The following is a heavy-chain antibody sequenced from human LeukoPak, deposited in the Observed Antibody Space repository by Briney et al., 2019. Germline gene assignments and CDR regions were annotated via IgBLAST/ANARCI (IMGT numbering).Heavy chain of an antibody. D-gene: IGHD2-15*01. CDR3: ARDDEVVAATGTFDY. Sequence: GRSLRLSCAASGFTFSSYVMHWVRQAPGKGLEWVAVISYDRSNKYYADSVKGRFTISRDNSKNTLYLQMNSLRAEDTAVYYCARDDEVVAATGTFDYWGQGTLVTVSS. V-gene: IGHV3-30*04. J-gene: IGHJ4*02. CDR2: ISYDRSNK. CDR1: GFTFSSYV.